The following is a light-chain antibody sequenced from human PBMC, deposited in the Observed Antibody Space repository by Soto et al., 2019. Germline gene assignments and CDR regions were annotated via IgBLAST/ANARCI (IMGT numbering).Light chain of an antibody. CDR2: EDI. J-gene: IGLJ2*01. CDR1: SSDVGRYNL. V-gene: IGLV2-23*01. Sequence: QSVLTQPASVSGSPGQSITISCTGSSSDVGRYNLVSWYQQHPGKAPKLIIYEDIERTSGVSNRFSGSKSGNTASLTISGLQTEDEADYYCCSYAGGTSVVFGGGTKVTVL. CDR3: CSYAGGTSVV.